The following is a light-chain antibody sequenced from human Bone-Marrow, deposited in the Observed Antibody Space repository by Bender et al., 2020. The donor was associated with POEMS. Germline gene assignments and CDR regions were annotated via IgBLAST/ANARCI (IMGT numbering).Light chain of an antibody. Sequence: QSALTQPASVSGSPGQSITISCAGTSSDVGGYNYVSWYQQHPGKAPKLMIYEVSNRPSGVSNRFSGSKSGNTASLTISGLQAEDEADYYCSSSTSGSTHLFGGGTKLTVL. V-gene: IGLV2-14*01. CDR1: SSDVGGYNY. CDR2: EVS. CDR3: SSSTSGSTHL. J-gene: IGLJ2*01.